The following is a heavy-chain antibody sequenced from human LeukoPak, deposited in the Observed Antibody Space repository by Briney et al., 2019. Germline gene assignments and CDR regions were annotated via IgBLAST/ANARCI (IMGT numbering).Heavy chain of an antibody. V-gene: IGHV1-2*02. CDR2: IDPKSGGT. Sequence: GASVKVSCKASRYTFTDYYIHWVRQAPGQGLEWMGWIDPKSGGTNYAQKFQGRVTMTRDTSISTAYMEVSGLRSDDTAIYYCAGLSSVAARPGWVDPWGQGTLVTVSS. D-gene: IGHD6-6*01. CDR3: AGLSSVAARPGWVDP. CDR1: RYTFTDYY. J-gene: IGHJ5*02.